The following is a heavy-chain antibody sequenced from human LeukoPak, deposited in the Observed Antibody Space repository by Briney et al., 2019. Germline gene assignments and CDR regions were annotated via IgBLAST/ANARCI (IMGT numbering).Heavy chain of an antibody. CDR3: AGGIGYCSGGSCYSWYFDY. CDR2: IYHRGSA. J-gene: IGHJ4*02. CDR1: GGSISSYY. Sequence: SETLSLTCTVSGGSISSYYWSWIRQPPGKGLEWIGYIYHRGSANYNPSLKSRVAISLDTSKNQFSLKLSSVTAADTAVYYCAGGIGYCSGGSCYSWYFDYWGQGTLVTVSS. D-gene: IGHD2-15*01. V-gene: IGHV4-59*01.